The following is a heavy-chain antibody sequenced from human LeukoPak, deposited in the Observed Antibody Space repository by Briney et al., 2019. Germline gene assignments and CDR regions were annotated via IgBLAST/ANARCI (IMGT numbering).Heavy chain of an antibody. V-gene: IGHV4-34*01. Sequence: XYXXSWIRQPPGXGLXWIGEINHSGSTNXNPSLKRRVTISVDXSKNXFSLKLSSVNAADTGVYYCSXXXXXXXXXYWGXGXLXTVSS. CDR1: XYX. J-gene: IGHJ1*01. CDR2: INHSGST. CDR3: SXXXXXXXXXY.